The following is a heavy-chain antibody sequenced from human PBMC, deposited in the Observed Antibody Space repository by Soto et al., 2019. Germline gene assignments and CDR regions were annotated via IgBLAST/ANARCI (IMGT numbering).Heavy chain of an antibody. V-gene: IGHV3-30-3*01. D-gene: IGHD6-6*01. Sequence: PGGSLRLSCAASGFTFSSYAMHWVRQAPGKGLEWVAVISYDGSNKYYADSVKGRFTISRDNSKNTLYLQMNSLRAEDTAVYYCARDAAEYSSSLYYFDYWGQGTLVTVSS. CDR1: GFTFSSYA. J-gene: IGHJ4*02. CDR3: ARDAAEYSSSLYYFDY. CDR2: ISYDGSNK.